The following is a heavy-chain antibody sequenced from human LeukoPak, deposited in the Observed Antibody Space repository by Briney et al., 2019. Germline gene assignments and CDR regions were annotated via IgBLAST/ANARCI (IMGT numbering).Heavy chain of an antibody. Sequence: PGGSLRLSCTASGFTFGDYTMSWFRQPPGKGLEWVGFIRSKASGGTTDYAASVRGRFTISRDDSKSIAYLQLNSLKTEDTAVYYCARGGYLYGVWGQGSLVTVSS. CDR2: IRSKASGGTT. CDR1: GFTFGDYT. V-gene: IGHV3-49*03. J-gene: IGHJ4*02. D-gene: IGHD3-10*01. CDR3: ARGGYLYGV.